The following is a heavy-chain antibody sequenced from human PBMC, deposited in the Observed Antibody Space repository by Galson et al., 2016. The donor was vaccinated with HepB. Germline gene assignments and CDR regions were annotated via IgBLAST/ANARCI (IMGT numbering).Heavy chain of an antibody. Sequence: CAISGDSVSSEDAAWNWIRQSPSRGLEWLGRTYYRSKWYNEYAVSVQSRITINPDTSKNQFSLQLNSVTLEDTAMYYCARGVAPWALGSLGFHMDVWGQGTTVTVSS. CDR2: TYYRSKWYN. CDR1: GDSVSSEDAA. V-gene: IGHV6-1*01. CDR3: ARGVAPWALGSLGFHMDV. J-gene: IGHJ6*02. D-gene: IGHD1-26*01.